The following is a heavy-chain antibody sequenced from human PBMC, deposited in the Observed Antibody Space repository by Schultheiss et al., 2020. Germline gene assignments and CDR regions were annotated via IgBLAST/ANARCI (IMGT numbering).Heavy chain of an antibody. CDR2: IWYDGSNK. CDR3: ARAKLVSGHDAFDI. Sequence: GGSLRLSCAASGFTFSSYGMHWVRQAPGKGLEWVAVIWYDGSNKYYADSVKGRFTISRDNSKNTLYLQMNSLRAEDTAVYYCARAKLVSGHDAFDIWGQGTMVTVSS. D-gene: IGHD6-6*01. J-gene: IGHJ3*02. CDR1: GFTFSSYG. V-gene: IGHV3-33*01.